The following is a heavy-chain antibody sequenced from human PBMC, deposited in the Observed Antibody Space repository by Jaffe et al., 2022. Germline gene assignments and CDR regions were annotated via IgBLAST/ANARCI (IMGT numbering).Heavy chain of an antibody. Sequence: QVQLQQWGAGLLKPSETLSLTCAVYGGSFSGYYWSWIRQPPGKGLEWIGEINHSGSTNYNPSLKSRVTISVDTSKNQFSLKLSSVTAADTAVYYCARGRYYYGSGSEGVFGYWGQGTLVTVSS. CDR1: GGSFSGYY. D-gene: IGHD3-10*01. CDR2: INHSGST. V-gene: IGHV4-34*01. J-gene: IGHJ4*02. CDR3: ARGRYYYGSGSEGVFGY.